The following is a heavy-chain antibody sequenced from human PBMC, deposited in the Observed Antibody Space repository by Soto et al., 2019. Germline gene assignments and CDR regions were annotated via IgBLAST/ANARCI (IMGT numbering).Heavy chain of an antibody. CDR3: ARGTDYYDSSGHPSPPRYDAFDI. CDR1: GYTFTSYG. Sequence: QVQLVQSGAEVKKPGASVKVSCKASGYTFTSYGISWVRQAPGQGLEWMGWISAYNGNTNYAQKHQGRVTMTTDTCASTAYKELRIQRTDDTAVYYCARGTDYYDSSGHPSPPRYDAFDIWGQGTMVTVSS. V-gene: IGHV1-18*01. J-gene: IGHJ3*02. CDR2: ISAYNGNT. D-gene: IGHD3-22*01.